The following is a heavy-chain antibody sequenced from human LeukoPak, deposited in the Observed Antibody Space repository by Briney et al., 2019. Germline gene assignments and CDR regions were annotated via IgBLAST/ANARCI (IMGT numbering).Heavy chain of an antibody. V-gene: IGHV3-53*01. D-gene: IGHD6-13*01. CDR2: IYSGGST. CDR3: AREGTMWASIAAGFDP. Sequence: GGSLRLSCAASGFTVSSNYMSWVRQAPGKGLEWVSVIYSGGSTYYADSVKGRFTISRDNSKNTLYLQMNSLRAEDTAVYYCAREGTMWASIAAGFDPWGQGTLVTISS. J-gene: IGHJ5*02. CDR1: GFTVSSNY.